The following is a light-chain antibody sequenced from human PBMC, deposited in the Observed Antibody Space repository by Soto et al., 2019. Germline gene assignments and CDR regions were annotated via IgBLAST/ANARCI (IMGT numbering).Light chain of an antibody. CDR1: QAISGY. Sequence: DIQMTHSPSSLSASVLDRVTITCRASQAISGYLNLYQQKPGKAPELLIYAASYLGNGVPSRFSGSGSGTYFTLTISSLQPEDLATYYCQKSYTTPLNFGGGTKVDIK. V-gene: IGKV1-39*01. CDR2: AAS. CDR3: QKSYTTPLN. J-gene: IGKJ4*01.